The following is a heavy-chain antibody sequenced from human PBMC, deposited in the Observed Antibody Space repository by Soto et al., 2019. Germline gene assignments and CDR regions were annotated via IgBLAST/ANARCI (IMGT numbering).Heavy chain of an antibody. Sequence: QVQLVQSGAEVKKPGSSVKVSSKASGGTLTSYAISWVRQAPGQGPEWMGGIIPISGTAHYAQKFQGRVTITADESTRTAHMELSSLRFDDTAVYYCAARPAEYSEGYFHYWGQRILVSVSS. CDR2: IIPISGTA. CDR1: GGTLTSYA. V-gene: IGHV1-69*01. D-gene: IGHD4-4*01. J-gene: IGHJ4*02. CDR3: AARPAEYSEGYFHY.